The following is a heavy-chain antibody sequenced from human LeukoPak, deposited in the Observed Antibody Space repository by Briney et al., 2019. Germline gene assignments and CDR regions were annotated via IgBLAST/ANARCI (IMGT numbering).Heavy chain of an antibody. CDR1: GFTFIKKA. Sequence: PGPSLRIPITPSGFTFIKKALTRIRKATGKGLNSISVLYSDGNTKYADSVQGRFTISRDNSKNTLYLEMNSLSPDDTAVYYCARGVEPLAANTLAYWGQGTLVTVSS. D-gene: IGHD1-14*01. CDR2: LYSDGNT. J-gene: IGHJ4*02. CDR3: ARGVEPLAANTLAY. V-gene: IGHV3-53*01.